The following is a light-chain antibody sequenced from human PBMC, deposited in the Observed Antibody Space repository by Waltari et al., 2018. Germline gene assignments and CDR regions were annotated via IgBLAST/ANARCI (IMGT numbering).Light chain of an antibody. CDR3: LQYNSHPWT. CDR1: QGISTY. V-gene: IGKV1-17*01. Sequence: DIQMTQSPSSLSASAGDTVTITCRASQGISTYLNWYQQKPGKAPKRLIYAAPRLASVVPSRFSGSGSWTDFTLTISSLQPEDFATYYCLQYNSHPWTFGQGTKVEIK. CDR2: AAP. J-gene: IGKJ1*01.